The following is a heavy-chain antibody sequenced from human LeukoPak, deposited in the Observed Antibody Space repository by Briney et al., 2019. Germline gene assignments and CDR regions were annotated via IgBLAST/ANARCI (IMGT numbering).Heavy chain of an antibody. J-gene: IGHJ4*02. CDR1: GGSISSGDYY. V-gene: IGHV4-30-4*08. D-gene: IGHD1-26*01. Sequence: SETLSLXCTVSGGSISSGDYYWSWIRQPPGKGLEWIGYIYYSGSTYYNPSLKSRVTISVDTSKNQFSLRLSSVTAADTAVYYCARDSPYSGSYYFDYWGQGTLVTVSS. CDR3: ARDSPYSGSYYFDY. CDR2: IYYSGST.